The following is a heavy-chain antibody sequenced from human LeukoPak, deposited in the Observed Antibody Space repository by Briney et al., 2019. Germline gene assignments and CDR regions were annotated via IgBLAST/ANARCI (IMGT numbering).Heavy chain of an antibody. CDR3: AKVRGVVVPAAVS. CDR1: GFTFSSYA. J-gene: IGHJ5*02. Sequence: GGSLRLSCAASGFTFSSYAMSWVRQAPGQGLEWVSAISGSGGSTYYADSVKGRFTISRDNSKNTLYLQMKSLRAEDTAVYYCAKVRGVVVPAAVSWGQGTLVTVSS. V-gene: IGHV3-23*01. CDR2: ISGSGGST. D-gene: IGHD2-2*01.